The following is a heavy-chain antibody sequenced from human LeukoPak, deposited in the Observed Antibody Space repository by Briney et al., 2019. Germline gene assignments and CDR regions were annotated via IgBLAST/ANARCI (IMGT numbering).Heavy chain of an antibody. J-gene: IGHJ4*02. CDR3: ASHYDSSGFDY. CDR2: IWYDGSNK. Sequence: GGSLRLSCAASGFTFSSYGMHWVRQAPGKGLEWVAVIWYDGSNKYYADSVKGRFTISRDNSKNTLYLQMNSLRAGDTAVYYCASHYDSSGFDYWGQGTLVTVSS. D-gene: IGHD3-22*01. CDR1: GFTFSSYG. V-gene: IGHV3-33*01.